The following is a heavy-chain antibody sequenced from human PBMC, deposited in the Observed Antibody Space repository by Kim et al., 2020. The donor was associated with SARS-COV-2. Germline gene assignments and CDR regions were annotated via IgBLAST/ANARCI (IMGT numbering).Heavy chain of an antibody. J-gene: IGHJ4*02. CDR1: GGSLSGYY. CDR2: INHIGSI. Sequence: SETLSLTCSVYGGSLSGYYWTWIRQAPGKGLEWIGEINHIGSITYNPSLKSRVTISGDTSKNQFSLKLNSVPAADTAVYYCARHLMYWGQGTLVTVSS. V-gene: IGHV4-34*01. D-gene: IGHD2-8*01. CDR3: ARHLMY.